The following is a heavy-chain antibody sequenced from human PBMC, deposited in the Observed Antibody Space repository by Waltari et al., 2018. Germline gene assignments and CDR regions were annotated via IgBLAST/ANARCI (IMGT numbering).Heavy chain of an antibody. CDR2: MLVLCDT. V-gene: IGHV3-13*01. D-gene: IGHD2-21*01. CDR1: GFTSSSYD. CDR3: AREYCGSGNCPGGWYFDL. Sequence: EMRLVESGGDLVQPGGSLRLSCAASGFTSSSYDSHWVRQTAGSLDWVSDMLVLCDTYDSASVKGRFTISRENARNSLYLQMDSLGVGDTAIYYCAREYCGSGNCPGGWYFDLWGRGTLVTVSS. J-gene: IGHJ2*01.